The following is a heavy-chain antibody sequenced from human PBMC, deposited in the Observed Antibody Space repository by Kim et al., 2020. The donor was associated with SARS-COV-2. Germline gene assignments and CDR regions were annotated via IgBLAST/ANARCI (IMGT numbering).Heavy chain of an antibody. CDR3: AKGGGYVDP. J-gene: IGHJ5*02. Sequence: GSVISYADSVKGRFTISRDNAKNSLYLQMNSLRAEDTAVYYCAKGGGYVDPWGQGTLVTVSS. CDR2: GSVI. D-gene: IGHD5-12*01. V-gene: IGHV3-11*01.